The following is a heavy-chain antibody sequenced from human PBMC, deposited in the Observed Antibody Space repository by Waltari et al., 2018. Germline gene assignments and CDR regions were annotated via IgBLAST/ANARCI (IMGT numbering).Heavy chain of an antibody. J-gene: IGHJ4*02. V-gene: IGHV1-69*12. CDR3: ARDLRSFFDY. Sequence: QFQLVQSGAEVKKPGSSVKVSCKASGGTFSRYAISWVRQAPGQGREWMGGIIPIIGIANYAHNFQCIVTITADESTSTAYMELSSLRSEDTAVYYCARDLRSFFDYWGQGTLVTVSS. CDR2: IIPIIGIA. CDR1: GGTFSRYA.